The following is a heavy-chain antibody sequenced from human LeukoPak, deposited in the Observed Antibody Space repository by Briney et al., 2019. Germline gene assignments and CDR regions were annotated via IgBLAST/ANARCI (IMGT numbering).Heavy chain of an antibody. D-gene: IGHD5-18*01. J-gene: IGHJ4*02. CDR2: IYPGDSDT. V-gene: IGHV5-51*01. CDR3: ARRGYNYGYGTDY. Sequence: GESLKISCKGSGYSFTSYWLGWLRQMPGKGLEWMGIIYPGDSDTRYSPSFQGQVTVSADKSISTAYLQWSSLKASDTAMYYCARRGYNYGYGTDYWGQGTLVTVSS. CDR1: GYSFTSYW.